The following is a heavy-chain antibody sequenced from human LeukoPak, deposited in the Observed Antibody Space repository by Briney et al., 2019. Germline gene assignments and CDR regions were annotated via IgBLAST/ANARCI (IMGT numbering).Heavy chain of an antibody. CDR3: ARLLLGIYAFDI. D-gene: IGHD7-27*01. J-gene: IGHJ3*02. V-gene: IGHV3-23*01. Sequence: PGGSLRLSCAASGFTFSSYAMGWVRQAPGKGLEWVSAITASGGNTYYADSVKGRFTISRDNAKNSLYLQMNSLRAEDTAVYYCARLLLGIYAFDIWGQGTMVTVSS. CDR2: ITASGGNT. CDR1: GFTFSSYA.